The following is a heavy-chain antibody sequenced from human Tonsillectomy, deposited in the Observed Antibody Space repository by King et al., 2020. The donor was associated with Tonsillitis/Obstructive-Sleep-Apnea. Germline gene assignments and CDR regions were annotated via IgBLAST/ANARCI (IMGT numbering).Heavy chain of an antibody. CDR3: ARDEWPQGFDP. CDR2: INQSGST. D-gene: IGHD3-3*01. CDR1: GGSFSGYY. J-gene: IGHJ5*02. Sequence: VQLQQWGAGVLKPSGTLSLPCAVYGGSFSGYYWSWIRQPPGKGLEWIGEINQSGSTNYNPSLKSRVTISVDTSKNQFSLKLSSVTAADTAVYYCARDEWPQGFDPWGQGILVTVSS. V-gene: IGHV4-34*01.